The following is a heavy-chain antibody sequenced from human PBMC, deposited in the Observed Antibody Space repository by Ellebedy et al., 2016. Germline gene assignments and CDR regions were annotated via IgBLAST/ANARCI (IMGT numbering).Heavy chain of an antibody. Sequence: SETLSLTXTVSGGSIINSYWSWMRQPPGKGLEWIGDVYYSGSTNYNPSLKSRVTISVDRSKNQFSLNLSSVTAADTAVYYCARRTTTYLYTSGLYFNLWGRGTLVTVSS. CDR2: VYYSGST. J-gene: IGHJ2*01. V-gene: IGHV4-59*01. CDR1: GGSIINSY. D-gene: IGHD6-19*01. CDR3: ARRTTTYLYTSGLYFNL.